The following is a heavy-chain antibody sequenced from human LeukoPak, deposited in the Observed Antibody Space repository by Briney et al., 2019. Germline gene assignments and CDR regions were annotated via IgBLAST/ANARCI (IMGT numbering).Heavy chain of an antibody. D-gene: IGHD4-17*01. CDR3: ARDQTTVTTAAWYFDL. CDR1: GGSISTYY. J-gene: IGHJ2*01. V-gene: IGHV4-59*01. Sequence: SETLSLTCTVSGGSISTYYWSWIRQPPGKGLQWVGSIHYSGRSNSNPSLTGRLTISVDTSKNQFSLKLSSVTASDTAVYYCARDQTTVTTAAWYFDLWGRGTLVTVSS. CDR2: IHYSGRS.